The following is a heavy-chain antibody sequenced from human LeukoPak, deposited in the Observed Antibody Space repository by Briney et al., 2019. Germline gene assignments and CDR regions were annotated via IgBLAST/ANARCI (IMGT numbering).Heavy chain of an antibody. CDR2: ISGGST. CDR1: GFTFSSYA. V-gene: IGHV3-23*01. D-gene: IGHD3-9*01. Sequence: GGSLRLSCAASGFTFSSYAMSWVRQAPGKGLEWVSAISGGSTYYADSVKGRFTISRDNSKNTLYLQMNSLRAEDTAVYYCAKGVDILTGYYYYWGQGTLVTVSS. J-gene: IGHJ4*02. CDR3: AKGVDILTGYYYY.